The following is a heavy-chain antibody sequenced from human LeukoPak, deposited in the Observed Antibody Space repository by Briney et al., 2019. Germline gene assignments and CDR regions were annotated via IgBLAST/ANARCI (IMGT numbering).Heavy chain of an antibody. D-gene: IGHD3-9*01. CDR1: GFTFSSYA. CDR3: AKLPTGYPNWFDP. V-gene: IGHV3-23*01. CDR2: ISGSGRST. Sequence: GGSLRLSCAASGFTFSSYAMSRVRQAPGKGLEWVSTISGSGRSTYYADSVKGRFTISRDNSKNTLYLQMNSLRAEDTAVYYCAKLPTGYPNWFDPWGQGTLVTVSS. J-gene: IGHJ5*02.